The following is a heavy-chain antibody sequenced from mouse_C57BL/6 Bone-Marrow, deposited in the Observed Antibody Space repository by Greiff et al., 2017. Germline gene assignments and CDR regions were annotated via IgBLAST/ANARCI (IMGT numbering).Heavy chain of an antibody. V-gene: IGHV6-3*01. CDR1: GFTFSNYW. CDR2: IRLKSDNYAT. Sequence: EVQGVESGGGLVQPGGSMKLSCVASGFTFSNYWMNWVRQSPEKGLEWVAQIRLKSDNYATPYAESVKGRFTISRDDSKSSVYLQMNNLRAEDTGIYYYNYDYEGPFAYWGQGTMVTVSA. D-gene: IGHD2-4*01. J-gene: IGHJ3*01. CDR3: NYDYEGPFAY.